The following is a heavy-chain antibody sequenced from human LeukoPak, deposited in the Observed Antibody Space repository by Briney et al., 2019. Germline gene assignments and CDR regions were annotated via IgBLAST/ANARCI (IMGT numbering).Heavy chain of an antibody. Sequence: GGSLSLSCSASGFTFNNYAMHWVRQAPGKGLEPVSAINSDGEKTYYTDSVKGRFTISRDNSNNTLYLQMSSLRAEDTAVYYCVKRYAYDRSGYYETWGQGTLVTVSS. V-gene: IGHV3-64D*06. CDR1: GFTFNNYA. D-gene: IGHD3-22*01. CDR3: VKRYAYDRSGYYET. CDR2: INSDGEKT. J-gene: IGHJ5*02.